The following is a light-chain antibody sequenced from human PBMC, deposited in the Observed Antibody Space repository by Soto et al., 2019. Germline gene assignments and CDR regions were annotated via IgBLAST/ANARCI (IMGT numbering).Light chain of an antibody. V-gene: IGKV3-11*01. Sequence: EIVLTQSPAILSLSPGERATLSCRASQSVSPYLAWYQQKPGQAPRLLIYDESKRPTGIPGRFSGSGSGTDFTLTISSLEPEDFAVYYCQQRSTWPLTFGGGTKLEIK. J-gene: IGKJ4*01. CDR2: DES. CDR1: QSVSPY. CDR3: QQRSTWPLT.